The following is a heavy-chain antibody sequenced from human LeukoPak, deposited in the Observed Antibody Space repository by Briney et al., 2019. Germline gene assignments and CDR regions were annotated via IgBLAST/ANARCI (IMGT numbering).Heavy chain of an antibody. CDR1: GITFSSYG. CDR3: AKDHTKYCSGGSCYSRGFEY. Sequence: PGRSLRLSCAASGITFSSYGMHWVRQAPGKGLEWVAVISYDGSNKYYADSVKGRFTISRDNSKNTLYLQMNSLRAEDTAVYYCAKDHTKYCSGGSCYSRGFEYWGQGTLVTVSS. V-gene: IGHV3-30*18. CDR2: ISYDGSNK. D-gene: IGHD2-15*01. J-gene: IGHJ4*02.